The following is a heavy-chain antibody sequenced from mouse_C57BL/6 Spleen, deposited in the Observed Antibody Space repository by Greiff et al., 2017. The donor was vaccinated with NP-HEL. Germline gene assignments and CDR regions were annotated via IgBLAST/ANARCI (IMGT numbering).Heavy chain of an antibody. CDR3: AREVLWSYAMDY. CDR1: GYTFTSYW. Sequence: QVQLQQPGTELVKPGASVKLSCKASGYTFTSYWMHWVKQRPGQGLEWIGNINPSNGGTNYNEKFKSKATLTVDKSSSTAYMQLSSLTSEDSAVDYCAREVLWSYAMDYWGQGTSVTVSS. V-gene: IGHV1-53*01. D-gene: IGHD1-1*02. J-gene: IGHJ4*01. CDR2: INPSNGGT.